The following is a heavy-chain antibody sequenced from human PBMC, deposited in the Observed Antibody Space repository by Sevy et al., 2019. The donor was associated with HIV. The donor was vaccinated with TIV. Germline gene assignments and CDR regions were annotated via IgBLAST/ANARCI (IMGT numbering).Heavy chain of an antibody. CDR1: GFTFGGYM. Sequence: GGSLRLSCAGSGFTFGGYMMNWVRQAPGRGLEWVARVSRNGGTPEYGDSAKGRFTISRDNSMNTVYLQLKELRAEDTALYYCVKEGRDDFNPYLDFWGQGILVTVSS. D-gene: IGHD3-10*01. CDR2: VSRNGGTP. V-gene: IGHV3-23*01. J-gene: IGHJ4*02. CDR3: VKEGRDDFNPYLDF.